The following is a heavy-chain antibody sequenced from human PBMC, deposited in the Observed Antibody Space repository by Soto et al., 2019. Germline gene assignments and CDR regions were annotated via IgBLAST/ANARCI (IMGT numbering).Heavy chain of an antibody. CDR3: ARDGYDGSGSPYPAY. CDR2: IYYLGST. Sequence: PSETLSLTCSVSGGSMSEYFWSWIRQSPGKVLEWIGYIYYLGSTDYNPSLKSRVTISVDTSKSQFSLRLTSVTAADTAVYYCARDGYDGSGSPYPAYWGPGTQVTVS. J-gene: IGHJ4*02. V-gene: IGHV4-59*01. CDR1: GGSMSEYF. D-gene: IGHD3-10*01.